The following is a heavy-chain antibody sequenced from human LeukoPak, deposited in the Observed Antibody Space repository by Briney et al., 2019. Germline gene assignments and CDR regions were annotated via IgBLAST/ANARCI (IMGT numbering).Heavy chain of an antibody. J-gene: IGHJ4*02. D-gene: IGHD3-16*02. Sequence: PGGSLRLSCAASGFTFSSYAMSWVRQAPGKGLEWVSAISGSGGSTYYADSVKGRFTISRDNSKNTLYLQMNSLRAEDTAVYYCANGLDYLWGSYRPFDYWGQGTLVTVSS. CDR1: GFTFSSYA. V-gene: IGHV3-23*01. CDR3: ANGLDYLWGSYRPFDY. CDR2: ISGSGGST.